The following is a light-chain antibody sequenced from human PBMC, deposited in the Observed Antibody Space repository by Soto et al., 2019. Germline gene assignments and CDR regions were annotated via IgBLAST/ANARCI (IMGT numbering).Light chain of an antibody. CDR2: GNS. V-gene: IGLV1-40*01. CDR1: SSNIGAGYD. CDR3: QSYDSSLSAPV. Sequence: QSVLTQPPSVSGAPGQRVTISCTGSSSNIGAGYDVHWYQQLPGTAPKLLIYGNSNRPSGVPDRFSGSKSGTSASLAITGLQAEDEADYYCQSYDSSLSAPVFVTGTKVTVL. J-gene: IGLJ1*01.